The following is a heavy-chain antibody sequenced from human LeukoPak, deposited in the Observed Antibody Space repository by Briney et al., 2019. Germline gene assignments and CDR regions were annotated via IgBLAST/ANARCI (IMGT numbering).Heavy chain of an antibody. CDR2: MNPNSGNT. V-gene: IGHV1-8*01. Sequence: ASVKVSCKASGYTFTSYDINWVRQATGQGLEWMGWMNPNSGNTGYAQKFQGRVTMTKNTSISTAYMELSSLRSENTAVYYCARAQSYSGYDPAGWFDPWGQGTLVTVSS. J-gene: IGHJ5*02. CDR1: GYTFTSYD. D-gene: IGHD5-12*01. CDR3: ARAQSYSGYDPAGWFDP.